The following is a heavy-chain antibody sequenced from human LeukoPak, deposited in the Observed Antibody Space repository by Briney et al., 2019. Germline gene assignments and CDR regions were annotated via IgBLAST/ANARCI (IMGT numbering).Heavy chain of an antibody. CDR2: IYSGGST. J-gene: IGHJ4*02. CDR3: ASHVYYYDSSGYCDY. D-gene: IGHD3-22*01. CDR1: GFTVSSNY. V-gene: IGHV3-53*01. Sequence: GGSLRLSCAASGFTVSSNYMSWVRQAPGKGLEWVSVIYSGGSTYYADSVKGRFTISRDNSKNTLYLQMNSLRAEDTAVYYCASHVYYYDSSGYCDYWGQGTLVTVSS.